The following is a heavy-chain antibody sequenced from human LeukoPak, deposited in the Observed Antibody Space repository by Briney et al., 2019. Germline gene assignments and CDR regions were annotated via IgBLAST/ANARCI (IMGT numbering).Heavy chain of an antibody. V-gene: IGHV4-4*02. J-gene: IGHJ4*02. CDR3: AGLVGRYSSGLYYYYFDY. CDR2: MFLSGTT. Sequence: SGTLSLTCTVSGDSINSLDLWSWVRQPPGKGLEWIGEMFLSGTTHSNPSVKSRVTISIDKSKNQFFLNLSSVTAADTAVYYCAGLVGRYSSGLYYYYFDYWGQGTLVTVSS. D-gene: IGHD3-22*01. CDR1: GDSINSLDL.